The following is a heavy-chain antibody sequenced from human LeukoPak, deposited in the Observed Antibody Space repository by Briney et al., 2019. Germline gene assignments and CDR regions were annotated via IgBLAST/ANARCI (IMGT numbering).Heavy chain of an antibody. CDR1: GFSVSSYW. CDR2: IKQDGSEK. D-gene: IGHD2-2*02. V-gene: IGHV3-7*01. Sequence: GGSLRLSCAASGFSVSSYWMSWVRQAPGKGLEWVANIKQDGSEKYYVDSVKGRFTISRDNAKNSLYLQMNSLRAEDTAVYYCAREDTDGWYFDLWGRGTLVTVSS. CDR3: AREDTDGWYFDL. J-gene: IGHJ2*01.